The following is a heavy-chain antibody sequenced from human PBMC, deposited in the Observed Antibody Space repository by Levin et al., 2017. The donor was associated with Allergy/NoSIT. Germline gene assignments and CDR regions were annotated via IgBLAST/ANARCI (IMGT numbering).Heavy chain of an antibody. CDR3: ARGRRITIVGVVRGNYYDYYMDV. CDR1: GYTFTSYY. J-gene: IGHJ6*03. Sequence: ASVKVSCKASGYTFTSYYMHWVRQAPGQGLEWMGIINPSGGSTSYAQKFQGRVTMTRDTSTSTVYMELSSLRSEDTAVYYCARGRRITIVGVVRGNYYDYYMDVWGKGTTVTVSS. V-gene: IGHV1-46*01. CDR2: INPSGGST. D-gene: IGHD3-3*01.